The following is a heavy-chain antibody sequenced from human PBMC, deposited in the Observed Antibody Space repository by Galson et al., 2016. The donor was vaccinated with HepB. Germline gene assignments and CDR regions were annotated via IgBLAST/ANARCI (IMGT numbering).Heavy chain of an antibody. Sequence: SCAASGFTFSTYSMNWVRLAPGKGLEWVSYISSSSDSTYYADSVKGRFTISRDNAKSSLYLQMNSLRDEDTAVYFCARVGHCSGASCYPCDYWGQGTLVTVSS. J-gene: IGHJ4*02. V-gene: IGHV3-48*02. CDR2: ISSSSDST. D-gene: IGHD2-15*01. CDR1: GFTFSTYS. CDR3: ARVGHCSGASCYPCDY.